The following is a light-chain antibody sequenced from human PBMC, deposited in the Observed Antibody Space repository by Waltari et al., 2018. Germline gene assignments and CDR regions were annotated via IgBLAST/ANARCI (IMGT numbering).Light chain of an antibody. J-gene: IGLJ3*02. CDR3: YSAADNNRQV. CDR2: KES. CDR1: ILAKRY. V-gene: IGLV3-27*01. Sequence: SYELTQPSSVSLSPGQTARITCPGDILAKRYARWFQQKPGQAPLVAISKESERPSGIPERFSGSNSWTTVTLAISGAQVEDEADYYCYSAADNNRQVFGGGTKLTVL.